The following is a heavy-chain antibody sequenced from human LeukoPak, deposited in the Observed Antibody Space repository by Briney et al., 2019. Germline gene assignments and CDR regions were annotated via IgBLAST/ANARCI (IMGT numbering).Heavy chain of an antibody. CDR3: SRANYFDY. Sequence: SETLSLTCTVSGGPISSYYWSWFRQPPGKGLEWIGSIYYRGSANYNPSLKSRVTISVDMSKNQFSLKLRPVTAADSALYYCSRANYFDYWGQGILVIVSS. CDR2: IYYRGSA. J-gene: IGHJ4*02. CDR1: GGPISSYY. V-gene: IGHV4-59*01.